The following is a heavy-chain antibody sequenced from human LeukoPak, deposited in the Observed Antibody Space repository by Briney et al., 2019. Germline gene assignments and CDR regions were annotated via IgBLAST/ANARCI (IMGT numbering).Heavy chain of an antibody. V-gene: IGHV3-64D*06. CDR3: VTDRRGILVRGTTFDY. D-gene: IGHD3-10*01. CDR1: GFTFSSYA. J-gene: IGHJ4*02. Sequence: GGSLRLSCSASGFTFSSYAMHWVRQAPGKGLEYVSAISSNGGSTYYADSVKGRFTISRDNSKNTLYPQMSSLRAEDTAVYYCVTDRRGILVRGTTFDYWGQGTLVTVSS. CDR2: ISSNGGST.